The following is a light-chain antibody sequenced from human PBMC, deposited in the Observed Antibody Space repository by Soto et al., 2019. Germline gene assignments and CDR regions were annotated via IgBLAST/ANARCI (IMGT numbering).Light chain of an antibody. V-gene: IGKV3-20*01. CDR1: QTVTSY. Sequence: EIVLTQSPGTLSLPPGDIATLSCRASQTVTSYFAWYQQKPGQAPRLLIHGASTRATGIPDRFSGSGSVTDFTLTISGLEPEDFAVYYCQQYGYSPRTFGQGTKVEIK. J-gene: IGKJ1*01. CDR2: GAS. CDR3: QQYGYSPRT.